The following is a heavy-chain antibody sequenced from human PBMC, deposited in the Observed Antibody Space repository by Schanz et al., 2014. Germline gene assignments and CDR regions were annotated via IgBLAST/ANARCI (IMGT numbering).Heavy chain of an antibody. D-gene: IGHD2-15*01. CDR1: GFTFNSYA. J-gene: IGHJ4*02. V-gene: IGHV3-23*01. CDR3: ARDRGYCSGGSCLTFDY. CDR2: ISHSGGSK. Sequence: VQLLESGGGLVQPGGSPRLSCAASGFTFNSYAMTWVRQAPGKGLEWVSSISHSGGSKYYADSVKGRFTISRDNSKNTLYLQMNTLRAEDTAVYYCARDRGYCSGGSCLTFDYWGQGTLVTVSS.